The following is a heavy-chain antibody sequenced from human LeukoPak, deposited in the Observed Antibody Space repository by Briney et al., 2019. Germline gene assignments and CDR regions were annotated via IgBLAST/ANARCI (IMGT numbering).Heavy chain of an antibody. CDR3: ARHWNYDSSGYYHLDY. V-gene: IGHV4-59*08. Sequence: SETLSLTCTVSGGSISGYYWSWIRQPPGKGLEWIGYIYYSGSTSYNPSLQSRVTISVDTSKNQFSLKLRSVTAADTAVYYCARHWNYDSSGYYHLDYWGQGTLVTVSS. J-gene: IGHJ4*02. CDR2: IYYSGST. CDR1: GGSISGYY. D-gene: IGHD3-22*01.